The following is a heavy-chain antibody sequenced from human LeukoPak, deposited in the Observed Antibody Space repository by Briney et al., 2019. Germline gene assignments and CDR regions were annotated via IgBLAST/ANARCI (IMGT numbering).Heavy chain of an antibody. D-gene: IGHD5-18*01. CDR2: MNPNSGDT. CDR1: GYTFTSYD. V-gene: IGHV1-8*01. J-gene: IGHJ6*03. Sequence: ASVKVSCKASGYTFTSYDINWVRQATGQGLEWMGWMNPNSGDTGYAQKFQGRVTMTRNTSISTAYMELSSLRSEDTAVYYCARAAMVTYYYYMDVWGKGTTVTVSS. CDR3: ARAAMVTYYYYMDV.